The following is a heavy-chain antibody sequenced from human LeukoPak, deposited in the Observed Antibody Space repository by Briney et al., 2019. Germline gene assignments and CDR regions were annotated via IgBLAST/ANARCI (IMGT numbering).Heavy chain of an antibody. Sequence: PSETLSLTCTVSGGSISSYYWSWIRQPAGKGLEWIGRIYTSGSTNYNPSLKSRVTMSVDTSKNQFSLKLSSVTAADTAVYYCARGGTDDYGDYDWFDPWGQGTLVTVSS. D-gene: IGHD4-17*01. CDR3: ARGGTDDYGDYDWFDP. J-gene: IGHJ5*02. CDR1: GGSISSYY. CDR2: IYTSGST. V-gene: IGHV4-4*07.